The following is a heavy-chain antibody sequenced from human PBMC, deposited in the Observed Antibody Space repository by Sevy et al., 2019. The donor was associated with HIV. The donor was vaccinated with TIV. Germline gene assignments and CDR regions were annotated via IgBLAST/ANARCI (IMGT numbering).Heavy chain of an antibody. V-gene: IGHV1-18*01. Sequence: ASVKVSCETSGYTFTNYAISWVRQAPGQGLEWMGWISTYSGDTNYAQNLQGRVTMTTDSSTSTAYMDLRSLRSDDPALYYCVRDKRESSSGSGSFPLEYWGPGNLV. CDR1: GYTFTNYA. CDR2: ISTYSGDT. J-gene: IGHJ4*02. D-gene: IGHD3-10*01. CDR3: VRDKRESSSGSGSFPLEY.